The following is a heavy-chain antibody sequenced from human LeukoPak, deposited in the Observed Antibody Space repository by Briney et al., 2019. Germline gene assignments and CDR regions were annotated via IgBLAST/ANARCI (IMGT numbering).Heavy chain of an antibody. J-gene: IGHJ5*02. D-gene: IGHD3-16*01. CDR3: TTDGPSQYGGNWFDP. Sequence: GGSLRLSCAPSGFTFSNAWMRWVRHAPGEGPECVGRIKSKTEGGTTDYGAPVKGRFTITRDDSKNTLYVQMNSRKTEYTAVYYCTTDGPSQYGGNWFDPWGQGTLVTVSS. CDR1: GFTFSNAW. CDR2: IKSKTEGGTT. V-gene: IGHV3-15*01.